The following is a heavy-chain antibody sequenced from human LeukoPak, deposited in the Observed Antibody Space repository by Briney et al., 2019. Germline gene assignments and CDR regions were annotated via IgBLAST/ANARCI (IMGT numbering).Heavy chain of an antibody. Sequence: PAASVKVSCKASGGTFSSYAISWVRQAPGQGLEWMGGIIPIFGTANYAQKFQGRVTITADESTSTAYMELSSLRSEDTAVYYCARTRSSGYLTFDYWGQGILVTVSS. D-gene: IGHD3-22*01. CDR2: IIPIFGTA. CDR1: GGTFSSYA. J-gene: IGHJ4*02. V-gene: IGHV1-69*13. CDR3: ARTRSSGYLTFDY.